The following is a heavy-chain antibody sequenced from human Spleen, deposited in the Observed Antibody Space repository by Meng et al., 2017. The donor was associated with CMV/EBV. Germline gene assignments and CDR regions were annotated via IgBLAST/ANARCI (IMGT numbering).Heavy chain of an antibody. J-gene: IGHJ6*02. CDR1: GYTFTGYY. CDR2: INPNSGGT. V-gene: IGHV1-2*02. Sequence: ASVKVSCKASGYTFTGYYIHWVRQAPGQGLEWMGWINPNSGGTNYAQKFQGRVTMTRDTSISTAYMELSRLRSDDTAVYYCARAPPALYYYGSGSLYYGMDVWGQGTTVTVSS. CDR3: ARAPPALYYYGSGSLYYGMDV. D-gene: IGHD3-10*01.